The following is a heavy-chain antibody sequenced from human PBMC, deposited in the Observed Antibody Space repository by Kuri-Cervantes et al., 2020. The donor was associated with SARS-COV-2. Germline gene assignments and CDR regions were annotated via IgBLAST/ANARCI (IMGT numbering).Heavy chain of an antibody. Sequence: GESLKISCAASGFTFSSYEMNWVRLAPGKGLEWVSGINGGAGNTYYADSVKGRFTISRDNSKNTLYLQMNSLRAEDTAVYYCAKARSWIQLWFVYWGQGTLVTVSS. V-gene: IGHV3-23*01. CDR3: AKARSWIQLWFVY. CDR2: INGGAGNT. D-gene: IGHD5-18*01. CDR1: GFTFSSYE. J-gene: IGHJ4*02.